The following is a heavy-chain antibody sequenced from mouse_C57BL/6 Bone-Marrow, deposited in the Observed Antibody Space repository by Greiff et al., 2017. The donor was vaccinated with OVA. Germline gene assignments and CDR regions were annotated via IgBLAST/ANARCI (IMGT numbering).Heavy chain of an antibody. Sequence: QVQLQQPGAELVMPGASVKLSCKASGYTFTSYWMHWVKQRPGQGLEWIGEIDPSDSYTNYNQKFKGKSTLTVDKSSSTAYMQLSSLTSEDSAVYYCATYDYDVFAYWGQGTLVTVSA. V-gene: IGHV1-69*01. D-gene: IGHD2-4*01. CDR3: ATYDYDVFAY. J-gene: IGHJ3*01. CDR1: GYTFTSYW. CDR2: IDPSDSYT.